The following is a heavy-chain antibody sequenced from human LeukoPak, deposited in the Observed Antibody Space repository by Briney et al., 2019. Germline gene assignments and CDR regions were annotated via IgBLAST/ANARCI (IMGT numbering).Heavy chain of an antibody. CDR2: ISSSGDNT. V-gene: IGHV3-64*01. CDR1: GFIFSNYA. D-gene: IGHD5-12*01. Sequence: PGGSLRLSCAASGFIFSNYAMHWVRQAPGKGLEYVSAISSSGDNTYYANSVKGRFNISRDNSKNTLFLQMGSLRAEDMAVYYCAREERGLAIDYWGQGTLVTVSS. CDR3: AREERGLAIDY. J-gene: IGHJ4*02.